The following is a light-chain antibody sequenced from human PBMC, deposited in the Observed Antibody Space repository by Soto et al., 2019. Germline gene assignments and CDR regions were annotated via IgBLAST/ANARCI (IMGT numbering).Light chain of an antibody. V-gene: IGKV1-39*01. CDR2: AAS. CDR3: QQSFSTPIT. Sequence: DIQTTQSPSSVSASVRDRVTLTCRASQSISYFLNWYRQKPGQAPELLIYAASSLQTGVPSRFSGSGSGTDFTLTISSLQPEDFATYYCQQSFSTPITFGQGTRLEIK. CDR1: QSISYF. J-gene: IGKJ5*01.